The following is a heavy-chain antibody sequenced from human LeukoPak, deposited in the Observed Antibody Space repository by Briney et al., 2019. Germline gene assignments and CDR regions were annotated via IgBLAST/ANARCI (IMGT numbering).Heavy chain of an antibody. CDR3: ARHPTALVSYGFDP. Sequence: PSQTLSLTCTVSGGSITSGGYYWSWIRQLPGKGLEWIGYIYYSGSTYYNPSLKSRVTISIDTSKNQFSLKLSSVTAADTAVYYCARHPTALVSYGFDPWGQGTLVTVSS. CDR2: IYYSGST. J-gene: IGHJ5*02. CDR1: GGSITSGGYY. D-gene: IGHD5-18*01. V-gene: IGHV4-31*03.